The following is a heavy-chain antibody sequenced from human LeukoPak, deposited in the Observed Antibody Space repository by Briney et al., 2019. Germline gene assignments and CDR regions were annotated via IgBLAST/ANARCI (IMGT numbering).Heavy chain of an antibody. Sequence: GGSLRLSCAASGFTVSSNYMSWVRQAPGKGLEWVSVIYSGGSTYYADSVKGRFTISRDNAKNSLYLQMNSLRAEDTAIYYCARKMGPYNGGDYWGQGTLVTVSS. CDR2: IYSGGST. CDR3: ARKMGPYNGGDY. CDR1: GFTVSSNY. J-gene: IGHJ4*02. D-gene: IGHD4-23*01. V-gene: IGHV3-66*01.